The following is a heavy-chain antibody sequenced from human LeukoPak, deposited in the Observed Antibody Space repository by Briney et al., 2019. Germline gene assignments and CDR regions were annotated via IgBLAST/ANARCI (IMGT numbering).Heavy chain of an antibody. CDR2: IRGSGDST. CDR1: GFTFSSHP. D-gene: IGHD1-1*01. CDR3: AKGYGTTGTASSNWFDP. Sequence: PGGSLRLSCAASGFTFSSHPMSWVRLAPGKGLEWVSSIRGSGDSTYYADSVKGRFTISRDNSKNTLYLQMNSLRVEDTAVYYCAKGYGTTGTASSNWFDPWGQGTLVTVSS. V-gene: IGHV3-23*01. J-gene: IGHJ5*02.